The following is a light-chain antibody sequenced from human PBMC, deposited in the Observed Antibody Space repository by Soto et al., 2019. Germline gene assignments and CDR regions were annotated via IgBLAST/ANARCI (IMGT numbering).Light chain of an antibody. J-gene: IGKJ1*01. CDR3: QQYGSSLRT. CDR1: QSVSSSY. CDR2: GAS. Sequence: ENVLTQSPGTLSLSPGERATLSCRASQSVSSSYLAWYQQKPGQAPRLLIYGASSRATGIPDRFSGSGSGTDFTLTISRLEPEDFAVYYCQQYGSSLRTFGQGTKVDIK. V-gene: IGKV3-20*01.